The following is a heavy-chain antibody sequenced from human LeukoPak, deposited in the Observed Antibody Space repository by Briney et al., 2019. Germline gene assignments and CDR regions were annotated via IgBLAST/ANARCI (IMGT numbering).Heavy chain of an antibody. D-gene: IGHD5/OR15-5a*01. CDR3: TTEFFGSVYNN. J-gene: IGHJ4*02. Sequence: TGGSLRLSCAASGFTFSSYGMSWVRQAPGKRLEWVGHIKSQTHGGTTDYAAPVKGRFTISRDDSRKTLYLQMNSLQTEDTGVYHCTTEFFGSVYNNWGQGTLVTVSS. CDR1: GFTFSSYG. CDR2: IKSQTHGGTT. V-gene: IGHV3-15*01.